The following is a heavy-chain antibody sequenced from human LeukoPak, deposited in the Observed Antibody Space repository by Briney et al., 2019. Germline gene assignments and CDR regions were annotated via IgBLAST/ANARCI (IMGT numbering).Heavy chain of an antibody. J-gene: IGHJ4*02. Sequence: GESLKISCNGSGYTFSNYWIGWVRQMPGKGLEWVGIVYPRDSDSRYSPSFQGQVSISADKSISTAYLQWSSLKASDTAIYYCARHVTSPGCNCFYYWGQGTLVTVSS. D-gene: IGHD4-11*01. CDR3: ARHVTSPGCNCFYY. CDR1: GYTFSNYW. CDR2: VYPRDSDS. V-gene: IGHV5-51*01.